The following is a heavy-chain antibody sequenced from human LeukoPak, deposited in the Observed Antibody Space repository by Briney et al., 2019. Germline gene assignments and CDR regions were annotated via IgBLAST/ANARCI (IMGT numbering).Heavy chain of an antibody. CDR3: AYGIYSSGWSYFDY. D-gene: IGHD6-19*01. CDR2: LSGSGITT. CDR1: GFTFSNSA. J-gene: IGHJ4*01. Sequence: PGGSLRLSCAASGFTFSNSAMSWVHQAPGKGLEWVSTLSGSGITTYYADSVKGRFTISRDNSKNTLYLQMNSLRAEDTAVYYCAYGIYSSGWSYFDYWGHGTLVTVSS. V-gene: IGHV3-23*01.